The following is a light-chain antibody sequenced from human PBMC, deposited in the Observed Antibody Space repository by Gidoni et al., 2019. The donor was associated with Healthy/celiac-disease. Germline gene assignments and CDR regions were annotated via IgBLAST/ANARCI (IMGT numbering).Light chain of an antibody. J-gene: IGKJ2*01. CDR2: GAS. CDR1: QSVITN. CDR3: QQYNNWPPMYT. V-gene: IGKV3-15*01. Sequence: EIVMPQSPATLSVSPGERATLSCRARQSVITNLAWYQQKPDQAPRPLIYGASTRATGIPARFSGSGSGTEFTLTISSLQSEDFAVYDCQQYNNWPPMYTFGQGTKLEIK.